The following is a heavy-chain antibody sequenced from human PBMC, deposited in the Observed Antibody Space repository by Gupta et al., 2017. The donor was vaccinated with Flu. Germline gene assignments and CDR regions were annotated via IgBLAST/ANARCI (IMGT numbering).Heavy chain of an antibody. CDR2: ISYDGSKT. CDR3: SKTGTTGSFYMDV. Sequence: FGSCGLNWVRQAPGKGLEWVAMISYDGSKTSEADAVEGRLRVYRDKARDKLELQMKRRNDEDKAVYYCSKTGTTGSFYMDVWGSGTTVIVS. D-gene: IGHD1-7*01. V-gene: IGHV3-33*05. J-gene: IGHJ6*03. CDR1: FGSCG.